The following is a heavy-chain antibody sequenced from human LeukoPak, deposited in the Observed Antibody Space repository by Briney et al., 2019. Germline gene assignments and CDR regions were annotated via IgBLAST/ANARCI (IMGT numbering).Heavy chain of an antibody. J-gene: IGHJ6*03. Sequence: SETLSLTCTVSGGSISSYYWSWIRQPPGKGLEWIGYIYYSGSTNYNPSLKSRVTISVDTSKNQFSLKLSSVTAADTAVYYCARGNSGSYLPYMDVWGKGTTVTISS. CDR3: ARGNSGSYLPYMDV. D-gene: IGHD3-10*01. CDR1: GGSISSYY. V-gene: IGHV4-59*01. CDR2: IYYSGST.